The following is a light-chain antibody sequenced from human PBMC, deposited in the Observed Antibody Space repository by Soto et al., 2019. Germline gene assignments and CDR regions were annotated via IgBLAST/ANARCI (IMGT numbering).Light chain of an antibody. CDR2: DVS. CDR3: SSYTSSSTPGV. CDR1: SSDVRGYNY. V-gene: IGLV2-14*01. Sequence: QSALTQPASVSGSPGQSITISCTGTSSDVRGYNYVSWYQQHPGKAPKLMIYDVSNRPSGVSNRFSVSKSGNTASLTISGLQAEDEADYYCSSYTSSSTPGVFGGGTKLTVL. J-gene: IGLJ3*02.